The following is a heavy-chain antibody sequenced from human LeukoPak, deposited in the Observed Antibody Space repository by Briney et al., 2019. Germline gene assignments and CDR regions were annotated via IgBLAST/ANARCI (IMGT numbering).Heavy chain of an antibody. J-gene: IGHJ4*02. CDR3: VRDVWGDRDSYFDS. Sequence: PGGSLRLSRAASGFTFSSYWMHWVRQGPGKGLVWVARINNDGRSTSYVDSVKGRFTISRDNAKNTLYLQMNSVRAEDTAVYYCVRDVWGDRDSYFDSWGQGTLVTVSS. CDR1: GFTFSSYW. CDR2: INNDGRST. V-gene: IGHV3-74*01. D-gene: IGHD2-21*01.